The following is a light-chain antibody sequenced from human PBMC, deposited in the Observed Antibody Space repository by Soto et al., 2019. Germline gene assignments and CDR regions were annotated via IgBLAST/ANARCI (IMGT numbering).Light chain of an antibody. CDR1: QNISSN. CDR3: QQRSNWPPST. Sequence: IVMTQSPGTLSLSPCEIATLTCRASQNISSNYVAWYHQNPGQAPRLTLYGASTRATGVPARFIGSGSWTEFTLTIISLEPEAFAVYDGQQRSNWPPSTFGQGTRLEIK. CDR2: GAS. J-gene: IGKJ5*01. V-gene: IGKV3D-20*02.